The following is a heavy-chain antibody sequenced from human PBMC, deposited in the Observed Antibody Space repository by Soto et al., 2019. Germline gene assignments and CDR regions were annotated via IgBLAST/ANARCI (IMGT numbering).Heavy chain of an antibody. Sequence: SGPTLVNPTQTLTLTCTFSGFSLSTSGMRVSWIRQPPGKALEWLARIDWDDDKFYSTSLKTRLTISKDTSKNQVVLTMTNMDPVDTXTYYCARINSGSFHFDYWGQGTLVTVSS. CDR1: GFSLSTSGMR. J-gene: IGHJ4*02. CDR3: ARINSGSFHFDY. CDR2: IDWDDDK. V-gene: IGHV2-70*04. D-gene: IGHD1-26*01.